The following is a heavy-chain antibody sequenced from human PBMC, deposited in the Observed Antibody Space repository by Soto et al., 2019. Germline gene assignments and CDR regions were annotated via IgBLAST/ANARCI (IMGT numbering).Heavy chain of an antibody. J-gene: IGHJ4*02. CDR2: IYPGDSDT. Sequence: PGESLKIACKGSGYSFTNYWIGWVRQMPGKGLEWMGIIYPGDSDTRYSPSFQSQVTISTDKSISTAYLQWSSLRASDSDMYYCARSRITGSTWTFDYWGQGTLVTVSS. CDR3: ARSRITGSTWTFDY. D-gene: IGHD1-20*01. CDR1: GYSFTNYW. V-gene: IGHV5-51*01.